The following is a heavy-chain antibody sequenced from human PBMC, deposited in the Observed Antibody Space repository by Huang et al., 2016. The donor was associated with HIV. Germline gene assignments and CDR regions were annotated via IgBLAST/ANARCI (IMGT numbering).Heavy chain of an antibody. D-gene: IGHD2-21*02. Sequence: QVQLVQSGAEVKRPGASVKVSCRTSGGTFSTNAVGWVRQAPGQGLEWMGGIIPMFGTTNYAQRFQGKVTITADESSSTVYMELSSLRSDDTAVYYCARQPYCGGDCAHYYYFYMDVWGKGTTVTVSS. V-gene: IGHV1-69*13. CDR2: IIPMFGTT. CDR1: GGTFSTNA. CDR3: ARQPYCGGDCAHYYYFYMDV. J-gene: IGHJ6*03.